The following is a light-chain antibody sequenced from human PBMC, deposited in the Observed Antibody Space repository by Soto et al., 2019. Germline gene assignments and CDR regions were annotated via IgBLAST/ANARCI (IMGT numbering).Light chain of an antibody. J-gene: IGKJ4*01. Sequence: EIVLTQSPATLSLSPGERATLSCRASQSVSSNLAWYQQKPGQAPRLLIYDASKRATGIPARFSGSGSGTDFTLTISSLDSEDFAVYYCQQRSNRPLTFGGGTKVDNK. CDR2: DAS. CDR1: QSVSSN. CDR3: QQRSNRPLT. V-gene: IGKV3-11*01.